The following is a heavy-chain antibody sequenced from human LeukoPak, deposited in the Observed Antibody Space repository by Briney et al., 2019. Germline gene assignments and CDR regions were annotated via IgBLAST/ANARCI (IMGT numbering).Heavy chain of an antibody. V-gene: IGHV3-20*01. CDR2: INWNGGST. Sequence: GGSLRLSCAASGFIFSNYAMHWVRQAPGKGLEWVSGINWNGGSTGYADSVKGRFTISRDNAKNSLYLQMNSLRAEDTALYHCARDGDYYDSSGYPTDWGQGTLVTVSS. CDR3: ARDGDYYDSSGYPTD. D-gene: IGHD3-22*01. J-gene: IGHJ4*02. CDR1: GFIFSNYA.